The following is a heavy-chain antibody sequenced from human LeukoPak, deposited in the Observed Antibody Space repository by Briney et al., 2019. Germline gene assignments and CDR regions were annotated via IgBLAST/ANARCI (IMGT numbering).Heavy chain of an antibody. CDR2: IHYSEIT. J-gene: IGHJ4*02. CDR3: ARHNRRGYCSGGSCPYFDY. CDR1: GYSISSGFY. V-gene: IGHV4-38-2*02. D-gene: IGHD2-15*01. Sequence: PSETLSLTCTVSGYSISSGFYWGWIRQSPGQGLDWIGSIHYSEITFYNPSLKSRVTISVDTSKNQFSLKLSSVTAADTAVYYCARHNRRGYCSGGSCPYFDYWGQGTLVTVSS.